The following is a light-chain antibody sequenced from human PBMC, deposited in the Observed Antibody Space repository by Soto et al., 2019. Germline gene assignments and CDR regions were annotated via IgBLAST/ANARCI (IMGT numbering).Light chain of an antibody. CDR1: SSNIGAGFD. Sequence: QSVLTQPPSVSGAPGQRVTISCTGSSSNIGAGFDVHWYQQFPGTAPKLLIYGDNNRPSGVPDRFSGSKSDTSASLTISGLQAEDEADYYGQSFWIFGGGTQLTVL. CDR3: QSFWI. V-gene: IGLV1-40*01. CDR2: GDN. J-gene: IGLJ2*01.